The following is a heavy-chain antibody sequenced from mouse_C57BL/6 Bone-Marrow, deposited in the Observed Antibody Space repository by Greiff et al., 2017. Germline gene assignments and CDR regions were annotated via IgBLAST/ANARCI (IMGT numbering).Heavy chain of an antibody. CDR2: ISNKANGYTT. Sequence: EVKLMESGGGLVQPGGSLRLSCAASGFTFTDYYMSWVRPPPGKALEWLGFISNKANGYTTEYSASVKGRFTISRDNSQSILYLQMNALRAEDSATYYCARYDDGSDAYWGQGTLVTVSA. CDR3: ARYDDGSDAY. V-gene: IGHV7-3*01. J-gene: IGHJ3*01. D-gene: IGHD1-1*01. CDR1: GFTFTDYY.